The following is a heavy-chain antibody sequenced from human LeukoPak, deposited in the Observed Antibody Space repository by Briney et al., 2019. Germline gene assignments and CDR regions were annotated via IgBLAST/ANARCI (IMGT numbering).Heavy chain of an antibody. D-gene: IGHD3-10*01. CDR3: ARELFGSGSCPDY. CDR1: GFTFSSCA. Sequence: GTSLRLSCTAPGFTFSSCAIHWIRQAPGKGLEWVALVWHDGSNRYYSEAVKGRFTISRDNSKNTVYLQINSLRAEDTAVYYCARELFGSGSCPDYWGQGTRVTVSS. J-gene: IGHJ4*02. V-gene: IGHV3-33*01. CDR2: VWHDGSNR.